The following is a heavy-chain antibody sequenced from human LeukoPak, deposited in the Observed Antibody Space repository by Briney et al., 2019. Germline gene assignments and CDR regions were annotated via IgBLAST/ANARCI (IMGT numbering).Heavy chain of an antibody. CDR1: GFTVSSNY. CDR3: ASPVVVNDYMDV. Sequence: GGSLRLFCAASGFTVSSNYMSWVRQAPGKGLEWVSVIYSGGSTYYADSVKGRFTISRDNSKDTLYLQMNSLRAEDTAVYYCASPVVVNDYMDVWGKGTTVTVSS. V-gene: IGHV3-66*02. D-gene: IGHD3-22*01. CDR2: IYSGGST. J-gene: IGHJ6*03.